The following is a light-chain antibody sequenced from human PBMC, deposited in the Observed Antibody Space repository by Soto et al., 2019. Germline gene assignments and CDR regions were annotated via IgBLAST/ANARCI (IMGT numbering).Light chain of an antibody. CDR3: QQYNNWWT. Sequence: EIAMTQSPATLSVSPGERATLSCRASQNVTTNLAWYQQKPGQSPRLLIYGASTRATGIPARFSGNGSGTEFPLTISSLQSEDFAVYYCQQYNNWWTFGQGTKVEIK. CDR1: QNVTTN. V-gene: IGKV3-15*01. CDR2: GAS. J-gene: IGKJ1*01.